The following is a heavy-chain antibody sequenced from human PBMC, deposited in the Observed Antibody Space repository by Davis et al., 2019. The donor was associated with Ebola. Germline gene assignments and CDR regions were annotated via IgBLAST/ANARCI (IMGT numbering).Heavy chain of an antibody. Sequence: GGSLRLSCSASGFTFSSYAMHWVRQAPGKGLEYVSAISSNGGSTYYADSVRGRFTTSRDNSKNTLYLQMNSLRAEDTAVFYCAKDPGPNFDFWGQGTLVTVSS. CDR3: AKDPGPNFDF. CDR2: ISSNGGST. D-gene: IGHD3-10*01. J-gene: IGHJ4*02. V-gene: IGHV3-64*04. CDR1: GFTFSSYA.